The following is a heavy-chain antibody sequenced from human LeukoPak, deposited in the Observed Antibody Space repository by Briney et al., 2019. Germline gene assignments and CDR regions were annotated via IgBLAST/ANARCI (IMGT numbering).Heavy chain of an antibody. CDR2: ISGSGGST. V-gene: IGHV3-23*01. J-gene: IGHJ6*03. D-gene: IGHD3-3*01. Sequence: GGSLRLYCAASGFTFNNYAMSWVRQAPGKGLEWVSGISGSGGSTYYADSVKGRFTISRDNSKNTLYMQMNSLRAEDTAVYYCAKDDYDFWSASVYMDVWGKGTTVTVSS. CDR1: GFTFNNYA. CDR3: AKDDYDFWSASVYMDV.